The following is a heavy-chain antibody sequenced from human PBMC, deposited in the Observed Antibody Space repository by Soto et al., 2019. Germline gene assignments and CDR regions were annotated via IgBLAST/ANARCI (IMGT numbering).Heavy chain of an antibody. Sequence: PSETLSLTCAVYGGSFSGYYWSWIRQPPGKGLEWIGEINHSGSTNYNPSLKSRVTISVDTSKNQFSLKLSSVTAADTAVYYCARDRGNIVAPHYFDYWGQGTLVTVSS. CDR1: GGSFSGYY. V-gene: IGHV4-34*01. CDR2: INHSGST. CDR3: ARDRGNIVAPHYFDY. J-gene: IGHJ4*02. D-gene: IGHD5-12*01.